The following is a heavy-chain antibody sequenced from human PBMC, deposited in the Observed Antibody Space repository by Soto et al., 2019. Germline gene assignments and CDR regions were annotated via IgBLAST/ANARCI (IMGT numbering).Heavy chain of an antibody. V-gene: IGHV3-11*01. CDR1: GFKFRDYY. J-gene: IGHJ3*02. CDR3: ARAYSDAFDI. Sequence: QVQLVESGGGLVKPGGSLRLSCAASGFKFRDYYMTWIRQAPGKGLEWVSYISSSGTGIYYPDSVKGRLTISRDNAKNSLYLQMSSLRAEDTAVYYCARAYSDAFDIWGQGTMVTVSS. D-gene: IGHD2-15*01. CDR2: ISSSGTGI.